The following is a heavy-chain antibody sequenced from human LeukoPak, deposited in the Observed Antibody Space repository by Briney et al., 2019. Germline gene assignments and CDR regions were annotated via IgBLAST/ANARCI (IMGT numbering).Heavy chain of an antibody. CDR1: GGSISSSSCY. CDR2: IYYSGST. J-gene: IGHJ4*02. V-gene: IGHV4-39*07. D-gene: IGHD1-20*01. Sequence: PSETLSLTCTVSGGSISSSSCYWGWIRQPPGKGLEWIGSIYYSGSTYYNPSLKSRVTISRDTSKKQFSLNLRSVTSADTAVYYCARGLKLTGLFDYWGQGALVTVSS. CDR3: ARGLKLTGLFDY.